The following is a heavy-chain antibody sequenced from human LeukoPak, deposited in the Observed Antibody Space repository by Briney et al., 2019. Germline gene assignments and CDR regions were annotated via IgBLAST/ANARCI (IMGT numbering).Heavy chain of an antibody. CDR3: AREGVAAAGTGVVVFFQH. Sequence: PSQTLSLTCTVSGGSISSGSYYWSWIRQPAGKGLEWIGRIYTSGSTTYNPSLKSRVTISVDTSKNQFSLQLNSVTPEDTAVYYCAREGVAAAGTGVVVFFQHWGQGTLVTVSS. D-gene: IGHD6-13*01. CDR1: GGSISSGSYY. J-gene: IGHJ1*01. CDR2: IYTSGST. V-gene: IGHV4-61*02.